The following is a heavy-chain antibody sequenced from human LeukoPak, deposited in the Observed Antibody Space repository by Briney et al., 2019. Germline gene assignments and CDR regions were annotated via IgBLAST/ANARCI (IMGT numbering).Heavy chain of an antibody. D-gene: IGHD4-17*01. Sequence: ASVKVSCKASGYTFTGYYMHWVRQAPGQGLEYMGWINPNSGGTNYTQKFQGRVTMTRDASISTAYMDLSRLRSDDTAVYYCARGYGDFRVEGRYFHSWGQGTLVTVSS. CDR1: GYTFTGYY. V-gene: IGHV1-2*02. CDR2: INPNSGGT. CDR3: ARGYGDFRVEGRYFHS. J-gene: IGHJ4*02.